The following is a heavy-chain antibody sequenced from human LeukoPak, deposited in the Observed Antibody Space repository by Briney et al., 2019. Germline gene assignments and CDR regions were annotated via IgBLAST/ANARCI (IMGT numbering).Heavy chain of an antibody. D-gene: IGHD3-16*02. J-gene: IGHJ4*02. Sequence: VKVSCTASGYTFTSYGISWVRQAPGQGLEWMGWISAYNGNTNYAQKLQGRVTMTTDTSTSTAYMELRSLRSDDTAVYYCAREGGDYVWGSYRYWGQGTLVTVSS. CDR2: ISAYNGNT. V-gene: IGHV1-18*01. CDR3: AREGGDYVWGSYRY. CDR1: GYTFTSYG.